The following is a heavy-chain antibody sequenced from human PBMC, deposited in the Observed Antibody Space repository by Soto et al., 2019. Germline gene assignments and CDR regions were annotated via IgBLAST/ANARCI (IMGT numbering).Heavy chain of an antibody. V-gene: IGHV3-23*01. CDR1: GLTFSNYA. CDR3: AKGRVDGNYASPLDY. CDR2: ISDSGGST. Sequence: SGGSLRLSCAASGLTFSNYAMYWVRQAPEKGLEWVSSISDSGGSTYYADSAKGRFTISRDNSKNTLYVQMNSLRAEDTAVYYCAKGRVDGNYASPLDYWGQGTLVTVSS. D-gene: IGHD1-7*01. J-gene: IGHJ4*02.